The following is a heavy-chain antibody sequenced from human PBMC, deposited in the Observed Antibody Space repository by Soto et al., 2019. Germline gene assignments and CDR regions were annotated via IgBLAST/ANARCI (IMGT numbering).Heavy chain of an antibody. V-gene: IGHV3-30-3*01. J-gene: IGHJ5*02. D-gene: IGHD3-9*01. CDR3: ARADYDILTGYYFGGNWFDP. Sequence: GGSLRLSCAASGFTFSSYAMHWVRQAPGKGLEWVAVISYDGSNKYYADSVKGRFTISRDNSKNTLYLQMNSLRAEDTAVYYCARADYDILTGYYFGGNWFDPWGQGTLVTVSS. CDR1: GFTFSSYA. CDR2: ISYDGSNK.